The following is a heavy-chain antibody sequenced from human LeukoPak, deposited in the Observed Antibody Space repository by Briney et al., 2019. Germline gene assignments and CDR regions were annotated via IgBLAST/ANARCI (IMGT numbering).Heavy chain of an antibody. Sequence: SVKVSCKASGGTFSSYAISWVRQAPGQGLEWMGGIIPIFGTANYAQKFQGRVTITADKSTSTAYMELSSLTSEDTAVYYCARDNSVGDIAWWFDPWGQGTLVTVSS. CDR1: GGTFSSYA. D-gene: IGHD3-16*02. CDR3: ARDNSVGDIAWWFDP. J-gene: IGHJ5*02. CDR2: IIPIFGTA. V-gene: IGHV1-69*06.